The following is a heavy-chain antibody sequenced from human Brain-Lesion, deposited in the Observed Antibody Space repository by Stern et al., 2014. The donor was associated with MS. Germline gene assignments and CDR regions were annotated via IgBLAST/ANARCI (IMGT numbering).Heavy chain of an antibody. CDR3: ATLSPGAGGNYYRHFDY. CDR2: FDPEDGET. Sequence: VQLVESGAEVKKPGASVKVSCKVSGYTLTEFSMHWVRQAPRKGLERMGGFDPEDGETIYAQKFQGRVPMTEDTSTDTAYMELSSLRSEDTAVYYCATLSPGAGGNYYRHFDYWGQGTLGTGSS. V-gene: IGHV1-24*01. CDR1: GYTLTEFS. J-gene: IGHJ4*02. D-gene: IGHD1-26*01.